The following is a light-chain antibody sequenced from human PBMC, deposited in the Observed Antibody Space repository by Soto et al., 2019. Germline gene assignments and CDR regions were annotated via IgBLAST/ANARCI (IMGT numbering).Light chain of an antibody. CDR1: QGINSF. V-gene: IGKV1-9*01. J-gene: IGKJ5*01. CDR2: AAS. CDR3: QQLNSYPIT. Sequence: DIQLTQSPSFLSASVGDRVTITCRASQGINSFLGWSQQKPGKGPRLLIYAASALQSGVPSRLSGSGSGTEFTLTISSLQPEDFATYYCQQLNSYPITFGQGTRLEIK.